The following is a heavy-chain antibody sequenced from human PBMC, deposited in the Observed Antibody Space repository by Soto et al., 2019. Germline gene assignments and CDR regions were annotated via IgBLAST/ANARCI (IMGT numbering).Heavy chain of an antibody. V-gene: IGHV3-15*01. CDR1: GFTFSNAW. CDR3: PTDPPLWFGDLLPYYFDY. J-gene: IGHJ4*02. CDR2: IKSKTDGGTT. Sequence: GGSLRLSCAASGFTFSNAWMSWVRQAPGKGLEWVGRIKSKTDGGTTDYAAPVKGRFTISRDDPKNTLYLQMNSLKTEDTAVYYFPTDPPLWFGDLLPYYFDYWAKGPLVTVPS. D-gene: IGHD3-10*01.